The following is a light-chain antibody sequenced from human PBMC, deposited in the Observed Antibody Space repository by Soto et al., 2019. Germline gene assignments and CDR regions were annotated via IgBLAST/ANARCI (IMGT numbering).Light chain of an antibody. CDR3: CAYAGSSIVA. Sequence: QAVVTQPASVSGSPGQSITISCTGTSGDVGSFNIVSWYQQPPGKAPKLMIYEGTQRPSGISHRFSGSRSGNTASLTISGLQAEDEADYYCCAYAGSSIVAFGGGTKLTVL. V-gene: IGLV2-23*01. CDR1: SGDVGSFNI. J-gene: IGLJ2*01. CDR2: EGT.